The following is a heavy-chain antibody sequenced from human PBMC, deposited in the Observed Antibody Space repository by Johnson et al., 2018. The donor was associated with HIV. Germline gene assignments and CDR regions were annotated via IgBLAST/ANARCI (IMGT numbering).Heavy chain of an antibody. CDR2: ISYDGSNK. D-gene: IGHD3-10*01. J-gene: IGHJ3*02. V-gene: IGHV3-30*03. Sequence: QVQLVESGGGVVQPGRSLRLSCAASGFSFSSYDMHWVRQAPGKGLEWVAVISYDGSNKYYADSVEGRFTISRDNSKNTLYLQMNSLRAEDTAVYYCARRGLANAFDIWGQGTMVTVSS. CDR3: ARRGLANAFDI. CDR1: GFSFSSYD.